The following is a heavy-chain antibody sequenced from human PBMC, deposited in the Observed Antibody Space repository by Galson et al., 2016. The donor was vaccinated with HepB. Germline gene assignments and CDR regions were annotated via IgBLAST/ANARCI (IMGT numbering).Heavy chain of an antibody. CDR1: GFTFSSYS. CDR3: ARDGSTFDY. V-gene: IGHV3-21*01. Sequence: SLRLSCAASGFTFSSYSMNWVRQAPGKGLEWVSTISISSTNIYYADSVKGRFTISRDNAKNSLYLQMSSLRADDTAVYFCARDGSTFDYRGQGTLVTVSS. J-gene: IGHJ4*02. D-gene: IGHD5/OR15-5a*01. CDR2: ISISSTNI.